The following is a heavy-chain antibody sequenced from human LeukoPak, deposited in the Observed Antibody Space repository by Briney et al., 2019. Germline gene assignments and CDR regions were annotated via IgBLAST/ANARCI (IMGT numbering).Heavy chain of an antibody. Sequence: GGSLRLSCAASGFTFSSYAMSWVRQAPGKGVEWVSAISGSGGSTYYADSVKGRFTISRDNSKNTLYLQMNSLRAEDTAVYYCARDGVAVTGALDFWGQGTLVTVSS. CDR2: ISGSGGST. CDR1: GFTFSSYA. D-gene: IGHD6-19*01. CDR3: ARDGVAVTGALDF. V-gene: IGHV3-23*01. J-gene: IGHJ4*02.